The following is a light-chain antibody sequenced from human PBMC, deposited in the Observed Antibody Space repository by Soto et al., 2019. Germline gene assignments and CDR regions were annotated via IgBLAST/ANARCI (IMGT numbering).Light chain of an antibody. CDR3: QHYNNWPPYS. Sequence: ETVMTQSPDTLSVSPGESATLSCRASQAVSTNLAWFQQKPGQTPRLVLYGASKRATGIPARFSGSGSGRHFTLTIISLQSEDFVVYYFQHYNNWPPYSFGQGTKVEIK. V-gene: IGKV3-15*01. J-gene: IGKJ2*03. CDR2: GAS. CDR1: QAVSTN.